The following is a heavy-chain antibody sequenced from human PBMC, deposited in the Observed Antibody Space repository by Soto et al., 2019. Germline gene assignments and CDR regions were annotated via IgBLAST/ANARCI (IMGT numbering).Heavy chain of an antibody. Sequence: GGSLRLSCPASGFTCSNYAMTWVRQAPGKGLEWVSAISGSGCTTYYADSVKGRFTISRDNSKNTLYLQMNSLRVEDTALYYCAKDGGGLAAAAVRPLGASDCWGQGTLVTVSS. D-gene: IGHD6-13*01. V-gene: IGHV3-23*01. CDR3: AKDGGGLAAAAVRPLGASDC. CDR2: ISGSGCTT. J-gene: IGHJ4*02. CDR1: GFTCSNYA.